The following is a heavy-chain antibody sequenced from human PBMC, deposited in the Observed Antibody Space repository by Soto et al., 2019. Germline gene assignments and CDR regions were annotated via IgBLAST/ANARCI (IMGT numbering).Heavy chain of an antibody. CDR1: GFTFGDYG. CDR3: TRDVTIFGVVNNCDY. J-gene: IGHJ4*02. V-gene: IGHV3-49*03. Sequence: GGSVRLSCTASGFTFGDYGMSCFRQAPWKGLEWVGFIRSKAYGGTTEYAASVKGRFTISRDDSKSIAYLQMNSLKTEDTAVYYCTRDVTIFGVVNNCDYWGQGT. D-gene: IGHD3-3*01. CDR2: IRSKAYGGTT.